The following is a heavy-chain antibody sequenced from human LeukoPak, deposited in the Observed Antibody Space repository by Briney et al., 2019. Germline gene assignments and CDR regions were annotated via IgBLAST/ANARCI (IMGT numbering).Heavy chain of an antibody. J-gene: IGHJ4*02. CDR3: ARLLAAPYYINF. CDR2: IYSGDSDT. V-gene: IGHV5-51*01. CDR1: GYSFTTYW. Sequence: GESLKISCEASGYSFTTYWITWVLQMPGKGLEWMAIIYSGDSDTRYSPSFQGQVTISVDKSISTAYLQWSSLKASDTAMYYCARLLAAPYYINFWGQGTLVTVSS. D-gene: IGHD6-25*01.